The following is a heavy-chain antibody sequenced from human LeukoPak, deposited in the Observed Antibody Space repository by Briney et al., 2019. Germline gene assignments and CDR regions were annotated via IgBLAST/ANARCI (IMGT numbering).Heavy chain of an antibody. Sequence: ASVKVSCKASGYTFTSYGISWVRQAPGQGLEWMGRIIPILGIANYAQKFQGRVTITADKSTSTAYMELSSLRSEDTAVYYCARGASISLLGNYYYMDVWGKGTTVTVSS. CDR2: IIPILGIA. J-gene: IGHJ6*03. D-gene: IGHD2/OR15-2a*01. CDR1: GYTFTSYG. CDR3: ARGASISLLGNYYYMDV. V-gene: IGHV1-69*04.